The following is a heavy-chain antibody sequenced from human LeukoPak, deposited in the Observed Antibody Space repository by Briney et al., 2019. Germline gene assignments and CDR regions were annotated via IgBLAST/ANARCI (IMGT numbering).Heavy chain of an antibody. CDR3: TNSGSYYPFDY. CDR1: GGSISSSSYY. CDR2: IYYSGST. V-gene: IGHV4-39*01. Sequence: PSETLSLTCTVSGGSISSSSYYRGWIRQPPGKGLGWIGSIYYSGSTYYNPSLKSRVTISVDTSKNQFSLKLSSVTAADTAVYYCTNSGSYYPFDYWGQGTLVTVSS. D-gene: IGHD1-26*01. J-gene: IGHJ4*02.